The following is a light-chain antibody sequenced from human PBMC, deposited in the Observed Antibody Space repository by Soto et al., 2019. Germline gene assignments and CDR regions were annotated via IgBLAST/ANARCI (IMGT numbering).Light chain of an antibody. CDR2: DAS. CDR3: QQYDSFST. CDR1: RTVNRY. V-gene: IGKV1-5*01. J-gene: IGKJ1*01. Sequence: DIQMTQSPSSLSASVGERATITCRASRTVNRYVAWYQQTPGKAPKLLMFDASTLASGVPLRFSGSVSETGFTLTISSLQPDDFATYYCQQYDSFSTFGQGTKVDIK.